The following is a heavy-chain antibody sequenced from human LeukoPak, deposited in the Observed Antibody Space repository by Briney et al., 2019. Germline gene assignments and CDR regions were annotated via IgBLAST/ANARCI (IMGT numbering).Heavy chain of an antibody. Sequence: GGSLRLSCAASGFTFSSYGMSWVRQAPGKGLEWVSAISGSGGSTYYADSVKGRFTISGDNSKNTLYLQMNSLRAEDTAVYYCAKFSKGRSSVDHWGQGTLVTVSS. CDR2: ISGSGGST. J-gene: IGHJ4*02. CDR1: GFTFSSYG. V-gene: IGHV3-23*01. CDR3: AKFSKGRSSVDH. D-gene: IGHD3-10*01.